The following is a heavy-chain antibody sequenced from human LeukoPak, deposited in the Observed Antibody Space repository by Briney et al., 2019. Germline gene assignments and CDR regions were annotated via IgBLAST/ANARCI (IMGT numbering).Heavy chain of an antibody. V-gene: IGHV1-2*02. Sequence: ASVKVSCKASGYTFTDYYMHWVRQAPGQGLEWMGWINPNSGGTNYAQKFQGRVTMTRDTSISTAYMELSRLRSDDTDVYYCAREVYDSSGAADYWGQGTLVTVSS. CDR3: AREVYDSSGAADY. CDR2: INPNSGGT. J-gene: IGHJ4*02. CDR1: GYTFTDYY. D-gene: IGHD3-22*01.